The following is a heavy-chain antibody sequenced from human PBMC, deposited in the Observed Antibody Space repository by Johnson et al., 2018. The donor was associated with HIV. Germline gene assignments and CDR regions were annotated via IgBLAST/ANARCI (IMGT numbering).Heavy chain of an antibody. V-gene: IGHV3-7*02. J-gene: IGHJ3*02. CDR3: ARAKNLFWSGYYDAFDI. D-gene: IGHD3-3*01. CDR2: IKQDGSEK. CDR1: GFTFSSYW. Sequence: VQVVESGGGLVQPGGSLRLSCAASGFTFSSYWMSWVRQAPGKGLEWVANIKQDGSEKYYVDSVKGRFTISRDNSKNTLYLQMNSLRAEDTAVYYCARAKNLFWSGYYDAFDIWGQGTMVTVSS.